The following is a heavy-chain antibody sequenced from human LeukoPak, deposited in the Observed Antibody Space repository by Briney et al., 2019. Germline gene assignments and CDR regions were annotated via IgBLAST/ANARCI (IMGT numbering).Heavy chain of an antibody. CDR1: GFTFTNNA. V-gene: IGHV3-23*01. J-gene: IGHJ4*02. D-gene: IGHD6-13*01. CDR2: IRGGGDT. CDR3: SGHGSNSY. Sequence: GGSLSLSCAASGFTFTNNALSWFRQAPGKGLEWVSDIRGGGDTYYAESVKGRFTISRDNSKNTLYLQMNSLRAEDTALYYASGHGSNSYWGQGTLVTVSS.